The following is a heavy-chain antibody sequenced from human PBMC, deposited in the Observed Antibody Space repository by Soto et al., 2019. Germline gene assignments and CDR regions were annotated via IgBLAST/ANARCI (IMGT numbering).Heavy chain of an antibody. CDR3: ATVTTIFDY. D-gene: IGHD4-17*01. CDR1: GFTFSSYW. V-gene: IGHV3-7*05. Sequence: PGGSLRLSCAASGFTFSSYWMSWVRQAPGKGLEWVANIEQDGSEKNYVDSVKGRFTISRDNAKNSLYLQMNSLSPEDTAVYYCATVTTIFDYWGQGTLVTVSS. J-gene: IGHJ4*02. CDR2: IEQDGSEK.